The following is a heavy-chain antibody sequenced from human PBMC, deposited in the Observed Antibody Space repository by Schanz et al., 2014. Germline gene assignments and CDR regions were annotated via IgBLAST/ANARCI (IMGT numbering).Heavy chain of an antibody. D-gene: IGHD3-10*01. J-gene: IGHJ6*02. CDR1: GVSISSFY. CDR3: TRMSQRRGDYGGLDV. CDR2: IYGGGST. Sequence: QVQLQESGPGLVRPSETLSLTCTVSGVSISSFYWSWIRQSPGQGLEYFGYIYGGGSTSYNPSFKSRVTMTFDTSRNAFPLKLSSVTAADTAVYYCTRMSQRRGDYGGLDVWGQGTTXTVSS. V-gene: IGHV4-59*08.